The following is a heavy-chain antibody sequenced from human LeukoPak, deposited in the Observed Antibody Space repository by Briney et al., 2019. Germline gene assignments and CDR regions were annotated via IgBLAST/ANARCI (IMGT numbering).Heavy chain of an antibody. V-gene: IGHV1-46*01. CDR1: GYTFTSYY. D-gene: IGHD4-17*01. Sequence: ASVKVSCKASGYTFTSYYMHWVRQAPGQGLEWMGIINPSGGSTSYAQKFQGRVTMTRDTSTSTVYMELSSLRSEDTAVYYCARVRARSKSDYGDYVVWFDPWGQGTLVTVSS. J-gene: IGHJ5*02. CDR2: INPSGGST. CDR3: ARVRARSKSDYGDYVVWFDP.